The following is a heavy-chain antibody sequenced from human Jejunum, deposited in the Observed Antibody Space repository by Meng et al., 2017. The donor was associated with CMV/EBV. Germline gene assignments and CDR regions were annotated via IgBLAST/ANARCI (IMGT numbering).Heavy chain of an antibody. J-gene: IGHJ4*02. D-gene: IGHD1-1*01. Sequence: SGFTISNYGMTWVRQAPGKGLEWVANIKQDGSEKNYADSVKGRFTISRDNSRRMVYLEMNSLRADDTAVYFCAKDTTPDSRFNLDHWGQGTLVTVSS. CDR2: IKQDGSEK. CDR3: AKDTTPDSRFNLDH. V-gene: IGHV3-7*03. CDR1: GFTISNYG.